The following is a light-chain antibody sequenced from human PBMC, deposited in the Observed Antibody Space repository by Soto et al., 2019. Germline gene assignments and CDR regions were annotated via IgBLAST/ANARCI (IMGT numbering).Light chain of an antibody. V-gene: IGKV1-39*01. CDR2: AAS. CDR1: QSISIY. Sequence: DIQMTQSPSSLSASVGDRVTITCRASQSISIYLNWYQQKPGKAPKVLIYAASSLQSGVPPRFSGRGSGTDFTLTISSLQPEDFATYFCQQSYNIPRATFGQGTKVELK. J-gene: IGKJ1*01. CDR3: QQSYNIPRAT.